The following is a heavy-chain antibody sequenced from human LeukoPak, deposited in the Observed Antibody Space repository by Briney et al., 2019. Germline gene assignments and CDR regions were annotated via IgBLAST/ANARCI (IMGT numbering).Heavy chain of an antibody. V-gene: IGHV3-53*01. CDR1: GFSVSNNY. Sequence: PGGSLRLSCAASGFSVSNNYMSWVRQAPGKGLDWVSFIYTDGYTNYADSVKGRFTISRDNSKNTLYLQMNSLRAEDTAVYYCAKGGLRWYMDVWGKGTTVTISS. D-gene: IGHD4-23*01. CDR3: AKGGLRWYMDV. CDR2: IYTDGYT. J-gene: IGHJ6*03.